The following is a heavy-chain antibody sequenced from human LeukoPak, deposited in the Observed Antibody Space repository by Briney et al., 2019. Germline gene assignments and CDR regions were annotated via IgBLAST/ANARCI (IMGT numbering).Heavy chain of an antibody. Sequence: GGSLRLSCSAAGFGISTYSMNWVRQAPGKGLEWVSSISSSGKYVYYGDSVKGRFTLPRDDAKNELYLQMNSLRAEDTALYYCARDRYDSSVGGMDVWGQGTTVTVSS. J-gene: IGHJ6*02. CDR3: ARDRYDSSVGGMDV. V-gene: IGHV3-21*06. D-gene: IGHD6-6*01. CDR2: ISSSGKYV. CDR1: GFGISTYS.